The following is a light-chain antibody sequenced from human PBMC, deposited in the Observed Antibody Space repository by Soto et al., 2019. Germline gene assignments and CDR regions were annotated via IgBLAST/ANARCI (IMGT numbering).Light chain of an antibody. CDR2: AAS. J-gene: IGKJ2*01. Sequence: DIQMTQSPSSLSASVGDTVTITCRASQNIGNYLHWYQQKPGKAPRLLIYAASSLPSGVPSRVSGSGSGTDFTLTISSLQPEDFATYHCQQSYSTPYTFGQGTKLEIK. CDR3: QQSYSTPYT. V-gene: IGKV1-39*01. CDR1: QNIGNY.